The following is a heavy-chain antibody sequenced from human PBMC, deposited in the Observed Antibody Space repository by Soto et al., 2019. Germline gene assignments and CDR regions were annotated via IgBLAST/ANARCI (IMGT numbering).Heavy chain of an antibody. CDR1: GFTFSSYG. J-gene: IGHJ4*02. V-gene: IGHV3-30*18. CDR3: AKWTISGGSDDY. Sequence: PGGSLRLSCGASGFTFSSYGMHWGRQAPGKGLEWVAVISYDGSNKYYADSVKGRFTISRDNSKNTLYLQMNSLRAEDTAVYYCAKWTISGGSDDYWGQGTLVTVSS. CDR2: ISYDGSNK. D-gene: IGHD1-26*01.